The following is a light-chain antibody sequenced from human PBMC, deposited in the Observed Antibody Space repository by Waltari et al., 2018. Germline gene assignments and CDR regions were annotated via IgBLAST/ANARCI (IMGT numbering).Light chain of an antibody. CDR2: ATS. CDR3: QQYGSSPVT. CDR1: QSGSSSY. Sequence: EIVLTQSPGTLSLSPGERATLSCRASQSGSSSYFAWYQQKPGQAPRILICATSSRATGIPDGFSGSGSGTDVTLTISRLGPEDFAVYYCQQYGSSPVTFGQGTKLEI. J-gene: IGKJ2*01. V-gene: IGKV3-20*01.